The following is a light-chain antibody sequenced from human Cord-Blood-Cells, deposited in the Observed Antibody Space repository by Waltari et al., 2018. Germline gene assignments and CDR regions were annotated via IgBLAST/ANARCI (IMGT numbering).Light chain of an antibody. CDR1: QSVSSSY. J-gene: IGKJ1*01. CDR3: QQYGSSPWT. Sequence: EMVLTQSPGTLSLPPGERATLSCRASQSVSSSYLAWSQQKPGQAPRLLIYGASSRATGIPDRFSGSGSGTDFTLTISRLEPEDFAVYYCQQYGSSPWTFGQGTKVEIK. CDR2: GAS. V-gene: IGKV3-20*01.